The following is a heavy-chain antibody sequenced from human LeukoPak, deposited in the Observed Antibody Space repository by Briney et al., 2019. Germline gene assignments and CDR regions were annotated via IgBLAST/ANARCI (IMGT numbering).Heavy chain of an antibody. CDR3: ARDHAYRADY. CDR1: GFSFSDDW. D-gene: IGHD2-2*01. Sequence: PGGSLRLSCAASGFSFSDDWMCRVRQAPGKGLQWVANINQDGSKKYYADSLKGRFTISRDNAKNSLYLQMSSLRAEDTAVYYCARDHAYRADYWGQGTLVAVSS. CDR2: INQDGSKK. V-gene: IGHV3-7*01. J-gene: IGHJ4*02.